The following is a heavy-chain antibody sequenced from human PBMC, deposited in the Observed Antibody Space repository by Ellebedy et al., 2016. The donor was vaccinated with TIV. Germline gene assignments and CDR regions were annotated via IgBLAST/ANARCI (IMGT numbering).Heavy chain of an antibody. D-gene: IGHD6-19*01. CDR1: GFTFSTYS. J-gene: IGHJ4*02. V-gene: IGHV3-21*01. Sequence: GESLKISCAASGFTFSTYSLNWVRQAPGRGLEWVSSISTITNYADSVRGRFTISRDNAKNSLYLQMNSLRAEDTAVYYCSRKVAGKASFDYWGQGTLVTVSS. CDR3: SRKVAGKASFDY. CDR2: ISTITNY.